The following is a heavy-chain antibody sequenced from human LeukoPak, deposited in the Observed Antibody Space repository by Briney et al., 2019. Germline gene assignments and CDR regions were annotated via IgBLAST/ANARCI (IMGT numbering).Heavy chain of an antibody. CDR2: MNPNSGNT. D-gene: IGHD2-21*02. CDR3: YVVVTAVAAFDI. Sequence: ASVKVSCKASGYTFTSYDINWVRQATGQGLEWMGWMNPNSGNTGYAQKFQGRVTMTRNTSISTAYMELSSLRSEDTAVYYCYVVVTAVAAFDIWGQGTMVTVSS. V-gene: IGHV1-8*01. CDR1: GYTFTSYD. J-gene: IGHJ3*02.